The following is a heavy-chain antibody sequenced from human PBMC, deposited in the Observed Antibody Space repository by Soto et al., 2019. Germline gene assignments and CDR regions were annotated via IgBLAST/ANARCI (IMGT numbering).Heavy chain of an antibody. CDR2: IYYSGST. D-gene: IGHD2-15*01. CDR1: GGSISSYY. V-gene: IGHV4-59*01. J-gene: IGHJ6*03. Sequence: SETLSLTCTVSGGSISSYYWSWIRQPPGKGLEWIGYIYYSGSTNYNPSLKSRVTISVDTSKNQFSLKLSSVTAADTAVYYCARDKVPLGYCSGGSCFHHYYMDVWGKGTTVTVSS. CDR3: ARDKVPLGYCSGGSCFHHYYMDV.